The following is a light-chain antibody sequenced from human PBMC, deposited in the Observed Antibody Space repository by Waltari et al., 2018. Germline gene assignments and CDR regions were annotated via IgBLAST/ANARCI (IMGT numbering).Light chain of an antibody. Sequence: EIVLTQSPASLSLSPGDRATLSCRASQSVGRTLAWYQQRPGQAPRLLIYDASSGATGIPDRFSGSGSGTDFSLTISRLEPEDFAVYYCQKYGTRPATFGQGTKVEVK. CDR2: DAS. CDR3: QKYGTRPAT. J-gene: IGKJ1*01. CDR1: QSVGRT. V-gene: IGKV3-20*01.